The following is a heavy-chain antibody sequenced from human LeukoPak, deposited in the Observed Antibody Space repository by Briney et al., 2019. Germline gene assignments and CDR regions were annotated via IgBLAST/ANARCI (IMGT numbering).Heavy chain of an antibody. Sequence: GGSLRLSCAASGFSFSTSWMSWVRHAPWKGLEWVATIHVDGSQTFYVDSVRGRFTISRDNAKNSVYLQMISLRAEDTAVYYCARDRAYGTFDYWGQGTLATVSS. CDR3: ARDRAYGTFDY. CDR2: IHVDGSQT. V-gene: IGHV3-7*01. D-gene: IGHD2-8*01. J-gene: IGHJ4*02. CDR1: GFSFSTSW.